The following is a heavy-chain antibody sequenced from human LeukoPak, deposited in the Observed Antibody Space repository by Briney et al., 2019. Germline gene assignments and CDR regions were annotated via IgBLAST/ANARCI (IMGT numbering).Heavy chain of an antibody. V-gene: IGHV3-30*04. D-gene: IGHD6-13*01. CDR2: ISYDGSNK. CDR1: GFTFSSYV. Sequence: GGSLRLSCAASGFTFSSYVMHWVRQAPGKGLEWVAVISYDGSNKYYADSVKGRFTISRDNSKNTLYLQMNSLRAEDTAVYYCATRIAAAGTYDYWGQGTLVTVSS. CDR3: ATRIAAAGTYDY. J-gene: IGHJ4*02.